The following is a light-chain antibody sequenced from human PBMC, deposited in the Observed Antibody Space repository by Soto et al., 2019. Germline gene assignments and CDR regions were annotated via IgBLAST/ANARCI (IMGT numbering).Light chain of an antibody. CDR3: HQRSNWPRT. Sequence: EIVLTQSPATLSLSPGEGATLSCRASQSVSSYLAWYQQKPGQAPRLLIYDASNRATGIPARFSGSGSGTEFTLPTSSVEPEDFAVYYCHQRSNWPRTFGQGNKLELK. J-gene: IGKJ2*01. CDR2: DAS. CDR1: QSVSSY. V-gene: IGKV3-11*01.